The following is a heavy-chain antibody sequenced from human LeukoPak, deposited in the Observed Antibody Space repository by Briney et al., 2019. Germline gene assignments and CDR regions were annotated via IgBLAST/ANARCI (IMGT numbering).Heavy chain of an antibody. CDR2: ISSTSTSI. CDR1: GFTFSSHT. J-gene: IGHJ4*02. CDR3: ARGVSGYYYFDY. D-gene: IGHD3-22*01. V-gene: IGHV3-21*01. Sequence: GGSLRLSCAASGFTFSSHTMNWVRQAPGKGLEWVSSISSTSTSIYHADSVKGRFTISRDNTKNSLYLQMDSLRAEDTAVYYCARGVSGYYYFDYWGQGTLVTVAS.